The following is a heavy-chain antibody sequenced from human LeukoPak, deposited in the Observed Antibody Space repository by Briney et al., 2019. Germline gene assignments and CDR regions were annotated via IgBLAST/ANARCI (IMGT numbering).Heavy chain of an antibody. D-gene: IGHD7-27*01. CDR2: INPNSGGT. J-gene: IGHJ6*03. CDR3: ARETGGVAGHYYYYMDV. V-gene: IGHV1-2*02. CDR1: GYTFTGYY. Sequence: GASVKVSCKASGYTFTGYYMHWVRQAPGQGLEWMGWINPNSGGTNYAQKFQGRVTMTRDTSISTAYMELSGLRSDDTAVYYCARETGGVAGHYYYYMDVWGKGTTVTVSS.